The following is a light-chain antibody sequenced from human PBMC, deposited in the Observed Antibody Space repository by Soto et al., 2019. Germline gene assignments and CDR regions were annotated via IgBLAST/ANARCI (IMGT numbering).Light chain of an antibody. CDR1: SSDVGSYNL. J-gene: IGLJ1*01. CDR2: EGS. CDR3: CSYAGSSTYV. Sequence: QAVVTQPASVSGSPGQSITISCTGTSSDVGSYNLVSWYQQHPGKAPKLMIYEGSKRPSGVSNRFSGSKSGNTASLTISGHQAEDEADYYCCSYAGSSTYVFGTGTKVTVL. V-gene: IGLV2-23*01.